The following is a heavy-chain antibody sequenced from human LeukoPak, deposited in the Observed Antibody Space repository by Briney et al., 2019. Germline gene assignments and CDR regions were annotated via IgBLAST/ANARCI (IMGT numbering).Heavy chain of an antibody. V-gene: IGHV4-59*01. CDR2: IYYSGST. J-gene: IGHJ4*02. CDR3: ARGIGSYEFDY. Sequence: SETLSLTCTVSGGSISSYYWSWLRQPPGKGLEWIGYIYYSGSTNYNPSLKSRVTISVDTSKNQFSLKLSSVTAADTAVYYCARGIGSYEFDYWGQGTLVTVSS. D-gene: IGHD5-18*01. CDR1: GGSISSYY.